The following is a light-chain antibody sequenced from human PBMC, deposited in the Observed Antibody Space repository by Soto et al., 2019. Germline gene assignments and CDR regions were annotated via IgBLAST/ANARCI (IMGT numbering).Light chain of an antibody. J-gene: IGLJ1*01. CDR1: SSDVGGYNY. V-gene: IGLV2-14*01. CDR2: EVS. CDR3: SSYTSSSTLYV. Sequence: QSALTQPASVSGSPGQSITISCTGTSSDVGGYNYVSWYQQHPGKAPKLMIFEVSSRPSGVSYRFSGSKSGYTASLTISGLQAEDEADYYCSSYTSSSTLYVFGSGTKVTVL.